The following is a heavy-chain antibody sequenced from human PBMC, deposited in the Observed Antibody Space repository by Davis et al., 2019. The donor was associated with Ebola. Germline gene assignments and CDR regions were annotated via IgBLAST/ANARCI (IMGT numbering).Heavy chain of an antibody. CDR1: GFTFSSYG. Sequence: GESLKISCAASGFTFSSYGMHWVRQAPGKGLEWVAVIRYDGSNKYYADSVKGRFTISRDNSKNTLYLQMNSLRAEDTAVYYCAREKYYYYYGMDVWGQGTTVTVSS. CDR3: AREKYYYYYGMDV. V-gene: IGHV3-33*01. J-gene: IGHJ6*02. CDR2: IRYDGSNK.